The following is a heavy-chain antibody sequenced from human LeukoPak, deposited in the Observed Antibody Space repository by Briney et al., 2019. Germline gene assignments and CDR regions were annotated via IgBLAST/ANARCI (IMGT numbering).Heavy chain of an antibody. V-gene: IGHV3-43*01. D-gene: IGHD3-22*01. J-gene: IGHJ4*02. CDR1: GFTFDDYT. CDR2: ISWDGGST. Sequence: LPGGSLRLSCAASGFTFDDYTMHWVRQAPGKGLEWVSLISWDGGSTYYADSVKGRFTISRDNAKNTLYLQMNSLRAEDTAVYYCARDTDYYDSSGYSYWGQGTLVTVSS. CDR3: ARDTDYYDSSGYSY.